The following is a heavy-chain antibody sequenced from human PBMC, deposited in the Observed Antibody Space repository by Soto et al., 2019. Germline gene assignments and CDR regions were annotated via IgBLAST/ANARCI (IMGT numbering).Heavy chain of an antibody. Sequence: TGGSLRLSCAASGFTFDDYAMHWVRQAPGKGLEWVSGISWNSGRIGYADSVKGRFTISRDNAKNSLYLQMNSLRAEDTALYYCAKDIGAAVSGIFYWGQGALVTVSS. CDR1: GFTFDDYA. CDR2: ISWNSGRI. J-gene: IGHJ4*02. V-gene: IGHV3-9*01. D-gene: IGHD6-19*01. CDR3: AKDIGAAVSGIFY.